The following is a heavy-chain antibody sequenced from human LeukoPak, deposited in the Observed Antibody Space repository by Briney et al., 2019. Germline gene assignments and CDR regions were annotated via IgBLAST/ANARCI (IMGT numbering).Heavy chain of an antibody. CDR2: IYYSGST. J-gene: IGHJ5*02. CDR3: ARDSPDCSSTSCVRWFDP. CDR1: GGSISSYY. Sequence: SETLSLTCTVSGGSISSYYWSWIRQPPGKGLEWIGYIYYSGSTNYNPSLKSRVTISVDTSKNQFSLKLSSVTAADTAVYYCARDSPDCSSTSCVRWFDPWGQGTLVTVSS. D-gene: IGHD2-2*01. V-gene: IGHV4-59*12.